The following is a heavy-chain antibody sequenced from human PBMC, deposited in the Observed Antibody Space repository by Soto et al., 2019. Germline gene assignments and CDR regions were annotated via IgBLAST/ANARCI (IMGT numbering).Heavy chain of an antibody. D-gene: IGHD6-13*01. CDR3: AAAGTEGDYYYGMDV. CDR2: IIPIFGTA. Sequence: ASVKVCCKASGGTFSSYAISWVRQAPGQGLEWMGGIIPIFGTANYAQKFQGRVTITADKSTSTAYMELSSLRSEDTAVYYCAAAGTEGDYYYGMDVWGLGTTVTVSS. V-gene: IGHV1-69*06. CDR1: GGTFSSYA. J-gene: IGHJ6*02.